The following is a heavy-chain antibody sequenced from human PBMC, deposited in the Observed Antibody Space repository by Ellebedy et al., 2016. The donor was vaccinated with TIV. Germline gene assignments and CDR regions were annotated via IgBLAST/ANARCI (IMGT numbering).Heavy chain of an antibody. CDR1: RLTFSSFA. V-gene: IGHV3-7*04. Sequence: GESLKISCAASRLTFSSFAFSWVRQAPGKGLEWVATISSDGRNKYYLDSVKGRFTISRDNAKNSLFLQMNSLRAEDTAVYYCVTDTGNFWSSDYWGQGTTVTVSS. D-gene: IGHD3-3*01. CDR2: ISSDGRNK. J-gene: IGHJ4*02. CDR3: VTDTGNFWSSDY.